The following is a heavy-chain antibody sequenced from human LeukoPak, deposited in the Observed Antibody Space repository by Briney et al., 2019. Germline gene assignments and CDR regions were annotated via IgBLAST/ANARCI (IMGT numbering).Heavy chain of an antibody. Sequence: SETLSLTCAVYGGSFSGYYWSWIRQPPGKGLEWIGEINHSGSTNHNPSLKSRVTISVDTSKNQFSLKLSSVTAADTAVYYCARGRGYCSSTSCRGRWFDPWGQGTLVTVSS. D-gene: IGHD2-2*01. J-gene: IGHJ5*02. V-gene: IGHV4-34*01. CDR2: INHSGST. CDR3: ARGRGYCSSTSCRGRWFDP. CDR1: GGSFSGYY.